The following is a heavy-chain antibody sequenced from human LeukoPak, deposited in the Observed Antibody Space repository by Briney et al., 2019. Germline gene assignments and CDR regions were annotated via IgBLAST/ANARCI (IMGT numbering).Heavy chain of an antibody. CDR2: INRSGST. V-gene: IGHV4-34*01. J-gene: IGHJ6*03. Sequence: SETLSLTCAVYGGSFSGYYWSWIRQPPGKGLEWIGEINRSGSTNYNPSLKSRVTISVDTSKNQFSLKLSSVTAADTAVYYCARSWAVTTHYYYYMDVWGKGTTVTVSS. CDR3: ARSWAVTTHYYYYMDV. D-gene: IGHD4-11*01. CDR1: GGSFSGYY.